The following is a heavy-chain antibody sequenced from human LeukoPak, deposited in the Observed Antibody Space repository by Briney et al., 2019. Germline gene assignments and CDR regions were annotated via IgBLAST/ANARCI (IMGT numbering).Heavy chain of an antibody. CDR1: GFTFSTYS. CDR3: ARGPYDFWSGYEFYFDY. CDR2: ISGRSSYM. Sequence: PGGSLRLSCAASGFTFSTYSMNWVRQAPGKGLEWVSSISGRSSYMYYADSVKGRFTISRDSAKNSLYLQMNSLTAETTAVYYCARGPYDFWSGYEFYFDYWGQGTLVTVSS. D-gene: IGHD3-3*01. J-gene: IGHJ4*02. V-gene: IGHV3-21*01.